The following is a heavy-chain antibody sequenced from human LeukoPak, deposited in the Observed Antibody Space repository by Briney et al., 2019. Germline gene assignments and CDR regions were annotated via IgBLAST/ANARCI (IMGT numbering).Heavy chain of an antibody. CDR2: ISSSGSTI. CDR3: ARRAIGRYYYMDV. J-gene: IGHJ6*03. V-gene: IGHV3-48*04. D-gene: IGHD1-26*01. CDR1: GFTFNNYI. Sequence: GGSLRLSCAASGFTFNNYIMNWVRQAPGKGLEWVSYISSSGSTIYYADSVKGRFTISRDNAKNSLYLQMNSLRAEDTAVYYCARRAIGRYYYMDVWGKGTTVTISS.